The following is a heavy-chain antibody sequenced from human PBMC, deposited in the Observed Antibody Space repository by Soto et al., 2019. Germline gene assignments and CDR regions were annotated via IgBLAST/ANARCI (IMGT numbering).Heavy chain of an antibody. D-gene: IGHD3-22*01. Sequence: PGGSLRLSCAASGFTVSSNYMSWVRQAPGKGLEWVSVIYSGGSTYYADSVKGRFTISRHNSKNTLYLQMNSLRAEDTAVYYCERGLLRLPWPPMDVWGKGTTVTVSS. V-gene: IGHV3-53*04. CDR3: ERGLLRLPWPPMDV. CDR1: GFTVSSNY. J-gene: IGHJ6*04. CDR2: IYSGGST.